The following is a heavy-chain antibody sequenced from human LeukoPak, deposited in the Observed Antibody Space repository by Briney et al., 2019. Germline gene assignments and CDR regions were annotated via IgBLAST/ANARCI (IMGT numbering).Heavy chain of an antibody. J-gene: IGHJ5*02. V-gene: IGHV1-69*05. Sequence: SVKVSCKASGGTFSSYAISWVRQAPGQGLEWMGGIIPIFGTANYAQKFQGRVTMTRDTSTSTVYMELSSLRSEDTAVYYCARGGVAKLGPLDLWGQGTLVTVSS. CDR3: ARGGVAKLGPLDL. D-gene: IGHD7-27*01. CDR1: GGTFSSYA. CDR2: IIPIFGTA.